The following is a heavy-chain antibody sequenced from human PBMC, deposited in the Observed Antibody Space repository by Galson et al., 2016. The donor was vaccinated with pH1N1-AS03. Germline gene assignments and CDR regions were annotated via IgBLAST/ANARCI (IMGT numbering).Heavy chain of an antibody. CDR2: MYTSGSS. V-gene: IGHV4-4*07. CDR3: ARGCLEWPYYFDY. CDR1: GGSISRYY. J-gene: IGHJ4*02. D-gene: IGHD3-3*01. Sequence: ETLSLTCTVSGGSISRYYWSWIRQPAGKGLEWIGRMYTSGSSNYNPSLKSRVTMSVDTSRTQFSLKFSSVTAADTAVCYCARGCLEWPYYFDYWGQGTLVTVSS.